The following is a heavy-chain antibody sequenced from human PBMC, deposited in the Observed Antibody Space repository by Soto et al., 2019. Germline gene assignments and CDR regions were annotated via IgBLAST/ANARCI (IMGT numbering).Heavy chain of an antibody. CDR2: IRSKANSYAT. CDR3: TRPKVKARWGVSYYYGMDV. CDR1: GFTFSGSA. J-gene: IGHJ6*02. D-gene: IGHD4-17*01. V-gene: IGHV3-73*01. Sequence: PVGSLRLSCAASGFTFSGSAMHWVRQASGKGLEWVGRIRSKANSYATAYAASVKGRFTISRDDSKNTAYLQMNSLKTEDTAVYYCTRPKVKARWGVSYYYGMDVWGQGTTVTVSS.